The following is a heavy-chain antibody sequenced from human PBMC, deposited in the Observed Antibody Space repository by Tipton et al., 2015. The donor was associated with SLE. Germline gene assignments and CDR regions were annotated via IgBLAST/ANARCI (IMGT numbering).Heavy chain of an antibody. V-gene: IGHV4-59*11. CDR1: GGSISSHY. J-gene: IGHJ4*02. CDR2: SYYSGST. Sequence: TLSLTCTVSGGSISSHYWSWIRQPPGKGLEWIGYSYYSGSTNYNPSLKSRVTISVDTSKNQFSLKLSSVTAADTAVYYCASSTSYEPYFDYWGQGTLVTVSS. D-gene: IGHD2-2*01. CDR3: ASSTSYEPYFDY.